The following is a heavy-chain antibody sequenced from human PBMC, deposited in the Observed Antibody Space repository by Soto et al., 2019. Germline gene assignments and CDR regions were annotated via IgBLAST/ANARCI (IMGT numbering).Heavy chain of an antibody. CDR3: ARSQGGSSSLDIYYYYYYGMDV. D-gene: IGHD2-15*01. Sequence: QVQLVQSGAEVKKPGSSVKVSCKAPGGTFSTYAISWVRQAPGQGLEWMGGVIPIFGTPKYAQKFQGRVKITADESTSTGYMELRSLRSEDTAVYYCARSQGGSSSLDIYYYYYYGMDVWGQGTTVTVSS. CDR1: GGTFSTYA. CDR2: VIPIFGTP. J-gene: IGHJ6*02. V-gene: IGHV1-69*01.